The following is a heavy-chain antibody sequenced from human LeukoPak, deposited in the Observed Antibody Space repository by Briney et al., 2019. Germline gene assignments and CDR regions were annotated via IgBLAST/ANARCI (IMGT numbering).Heavy chain of an antibody. CDR2: IYYSGST. CDR3: ARDQSSTRYDY. V-gene: IGHV4-59*01. J-gene: IGHJ4*02. CDR1: GGSISSYY. D-gene: IGHD6-13*01. Sequence: SETLSLTCTVSGGSISSYYWSWVRQPPGKGLEWIGYIYYSGSTNYNPSLKSRVTISVDTSKNQFSLKLSSVTAADTAVYYCARDQSSTRYDYWGQGTLVTVSS.